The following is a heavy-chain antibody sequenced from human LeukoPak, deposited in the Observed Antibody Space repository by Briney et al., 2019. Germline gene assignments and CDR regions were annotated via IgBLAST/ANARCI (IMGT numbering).Heavy chain of an antibody. Sequence: SVKVSCKASGGTFSSYAISWVRQAPGQGLEWMGGIIPIFGTANYAQKFQGRVTITTDESTSTAYMELSSLRSEDTAVYYCARATYSSQDYYYYYMDVWGKGTTVTVSS. V-gene: IGHV1-69*05. D-gene: IGHD6-13*01. CDR1: GGTFSSYA. J-gene: IGHJ6*03. CDR3: ARATYSSQDYYYYYMDV. CDR2: IIPIFGTA.